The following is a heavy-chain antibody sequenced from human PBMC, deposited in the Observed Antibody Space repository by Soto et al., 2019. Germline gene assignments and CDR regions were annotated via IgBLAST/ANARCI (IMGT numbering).Heavy chain of an antibody. Sequence: SETLSLTCAVYGLYFGGYYWSWIRQPPGKGLEWIGEINHSGSTNYNPSLKSRVTISVDTSKNQFSLKLSSVTAADTAVYYCARGRFDDFEPWDPQMTTVTPKDYWGQGTLVTVSS. CDR3: ARGRFDDFEPWDPQMTTVTPKDY. D-gene: IGHD4-17*01. V-gene: IGHV4-34*01. CDR1: GLYFGGYY. J-gene: IGHJ4*02. CDR2: INHSGST.